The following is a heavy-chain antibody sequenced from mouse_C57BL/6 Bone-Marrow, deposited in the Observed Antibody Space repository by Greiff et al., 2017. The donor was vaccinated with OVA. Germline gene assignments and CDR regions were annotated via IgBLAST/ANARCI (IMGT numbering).Heavy chain of an antibody. J-gene: IGHJ3*01. D-gene: IGHD1-1*01. V-gene: IGHV1-69*01. CDR2: IDPSDSYT. CDR3: AREGDYGSSFSWFAY. Sequence: QVQLQQPGAELVMPGASVKLSCKASGYTFTSYWMHWVKQRPGQGLEWIGEIDPSDSYTNYNQKFKGKSTLTVDKSSSTAYMQLSSLTSEDSAVYYCAREGDYGSSFSWFAYWGQGTLVTVSA. CDR1: GYTFTSYW.